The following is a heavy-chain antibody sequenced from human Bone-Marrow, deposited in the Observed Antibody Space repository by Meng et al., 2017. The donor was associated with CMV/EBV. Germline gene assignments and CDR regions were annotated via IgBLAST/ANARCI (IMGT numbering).Heavy chain of an antibody. V-gene: IGHV1-2*02. D-gene: IGHD6-13*01. CDR1: GYTFTSYY. CDR3: TGYSSSWSRGYYYYYGMDV. J-gene: IGHJ6*02. Sequence: ASVKVSCKASGYTFTSYYMHWVRQAPGQGLEWMGIINPSGGTNYAQKSQGRVTMTRDTSISTAYMELSRLRSDDTAVYYCTGYSSSWSRGYYYYYGMDVWGQGTTVTVSS. CDR2: INPSGGT.